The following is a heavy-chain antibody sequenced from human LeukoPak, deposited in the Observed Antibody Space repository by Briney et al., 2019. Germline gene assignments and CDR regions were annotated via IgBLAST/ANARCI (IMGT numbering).Heavy chain of an antibody. CDR1: GYAFSTYG. Sequence: GASVKVSCVASGYAFSTYGINWVRRAPGQGLGWMGWISTYSGKTDYPQNLQGRVTLTTDRSTSTAYLELRSLRSDDTAVYYCARGTYSDCWGQGTLVTVSS. J-gene: IGHJ4*02. CDR2: ISTYSGKT. V-gene: IGHV1-18*01. CDR3: ARGTYSDC.